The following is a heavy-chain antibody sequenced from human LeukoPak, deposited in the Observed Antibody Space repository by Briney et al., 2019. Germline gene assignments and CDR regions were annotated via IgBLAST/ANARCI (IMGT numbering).Heavy chain of an antibody. Sequence: SGGSLRLSCAASGFTVSSNYMSWVRQAPGKGLEWVSVIYSGGSTYYADSVKGRFTISRDNSKNTLYLQMNSLRAEDTAVYYCARSMSYDAFDIWGQGTMVTVSS. J-gene: IGHJ3*02. V-gene: IGHV3-53*01. CDR1: GFTVSSNY. CDR2: IYSGGST. CDR3: ARSMSYDAFDI. D-gene: IGHD3-10*01.